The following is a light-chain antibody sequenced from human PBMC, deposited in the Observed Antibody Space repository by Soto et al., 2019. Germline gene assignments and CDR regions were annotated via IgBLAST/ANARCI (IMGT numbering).Light chain of an antibody. J-gene: IGKJ1*01. CDR3: QQRSNWPRT. CDR1: QSVGTY. V-gene: IGKV3-11*02. Sequence: EIVLTPSPATLSLSPVERAILSCRASQSVGTYLAWYQQKPGQAPRLLIYDASNRATGIPARFSGSGSGRDFTLTISSLEPEDFAVYYCQQRSNWPRTFGQGTKVDIK. CDR2: DAS.